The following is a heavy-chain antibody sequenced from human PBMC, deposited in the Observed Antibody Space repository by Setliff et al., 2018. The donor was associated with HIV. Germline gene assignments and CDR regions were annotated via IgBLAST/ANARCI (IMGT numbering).Heavy chain of an antibody. CDR3: ARGVYCSGGSCSWRDLRTYGMDV. CDR1: GYTFTDYG. J-gene: IGHJ6*02. Sequence: ASVKVSCKASGYTFTDYGISWVRQAPGQGLEWMGWISAYNGNTKYAQKFQGRVTMTTHTSTNTAYMELRSLRSEDTAVYYCARGVYCSGGSCSWRDLRTYGMDVWGQGTTVTVSS. V-gene: IGHV1-18*01. D-gene: IGHD2-15*01. CDR2: ISAYNGNT.